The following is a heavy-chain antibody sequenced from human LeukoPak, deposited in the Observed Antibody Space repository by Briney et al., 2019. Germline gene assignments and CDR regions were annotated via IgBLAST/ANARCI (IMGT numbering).Heavy chain of an antibody. Sequence: SVKVFCKASGGTFSSYAISWVRQAPGQGLEWMGGIIPIFGTANYAQKFQGRVTITADKSTSTAYMELSSLRSEDTAVYYCARARYCSGGSCYWTPYYYYGMDVWGKGTTVTVSS. CDR1: GGTFSSYA. V-gene: IGHV1-69*06. CDR2: IIPIFGTA. J-gene: IGHJ6*04. CDR3: ARARYCSGGSCYWTPYYYYGMDV. D-gene: IGHD2-15*01.